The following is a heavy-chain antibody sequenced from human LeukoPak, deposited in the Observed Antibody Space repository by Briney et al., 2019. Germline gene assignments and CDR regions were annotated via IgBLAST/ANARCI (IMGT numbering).Heavy chain of an antibody. J-gene: IGHJ4*02. CDR1: GGSISSGGYY. V-gene: IGHV4-30-2*01. CDR2: IYHSGST. Sequence: PSETLSLTCTVSGGSISSGGYYWSWIRQPPGKGLEWIGYIYHSGSTYYNPSLKSRVTISVDRSKNQFSLKLSSVTAADTAVYYCASTSYCSGGSCLDYWGQGTLVTVSS. CDR3: ASTSYCSGGSCLDY. D-gene: IGHD2-15*01.